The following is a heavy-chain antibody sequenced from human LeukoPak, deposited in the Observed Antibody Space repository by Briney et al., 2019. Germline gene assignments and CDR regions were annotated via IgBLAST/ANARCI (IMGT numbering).Heavy chain of an antibody. CDR1: GYTFTSYY. CDR2: ITPFNGNT. D-gene: IGHD5-12*01. V-gene: IGHV1-45*02. CDR3: ARSPFSGDDDAFDI. J-gene: IGHJ3*02. Sequence: SVKVSCKASGYTFTSYYMHWVRQAPGQALEWMGWITPFNGNTNYAQQFQDRVTITRDRSRNTVYMELNSLRFEDTAMYYCARSPFSGDDDAFDIWGQGTMVTVSS.